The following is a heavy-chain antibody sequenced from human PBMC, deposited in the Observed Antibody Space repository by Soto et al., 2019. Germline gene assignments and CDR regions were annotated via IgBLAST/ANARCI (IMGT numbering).Heavy chain of an antibody. J-gene: IGHJ3*02. CDR2: IYYSGST. Sequence: QLQLQESGPGLVKPSETLSLTCTVSGGSISSSSYYWGWIRQPPGKGLEWIGSIYYSGSTYYNPSLKRRVTISVDTSKNQFSLKLSSVTAADTAVYFCARHGGTAIVVVPAAAGAFDIWGQGTMVTVSS. CDR3: ARHGGTAIVVVPAAAGAFDI. V-gene: IGHV4-39*01. D-gene: IGHD2-2*01. CDR1: GGSISSSSYY.